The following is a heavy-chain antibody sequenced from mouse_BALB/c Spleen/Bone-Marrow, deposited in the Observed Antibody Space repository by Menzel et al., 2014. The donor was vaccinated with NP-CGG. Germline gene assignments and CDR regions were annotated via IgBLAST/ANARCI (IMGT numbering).Heavy chain of an antibody. V-gene: IGHV1-5*01. CDR2: IFAGNSDT. Sequence: EAKLMQSGTGLAWPGASVKWSFNASLHSFTSYRMHWVKHMLGQGLAWIGAIFAGNSDTSYNQKFKGKAKLTAVTSTNTAYMELSSLANEDSAVYYSTRWGVYGRSFMDYWGQGTSVTVSS. CDR3: TRWGVYGRSFMDY. J-gene: IGHJ4*01. CDR1: LHSFTSYR. D-gene: IGHD1-1*01.